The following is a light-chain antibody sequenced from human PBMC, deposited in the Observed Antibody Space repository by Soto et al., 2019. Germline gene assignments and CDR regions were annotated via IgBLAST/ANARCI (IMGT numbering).Light chain of an antibody. CDR3: QQYNNWPPEYT. V-gene: IGKV3-15*01. CDR1: QSVSSN. CDR2: GAS. Sequence: EIVMTQSPATLSVSPGERATLSCRASQSVSSNLAWYQQKPGQAPRLLIYGASTRATGIPARFSGSGSGTEITLTISILQSEHFTVYYCQQYNNWPPEYTFGQGTKLEIK. J-gene: IGKJ2*01.